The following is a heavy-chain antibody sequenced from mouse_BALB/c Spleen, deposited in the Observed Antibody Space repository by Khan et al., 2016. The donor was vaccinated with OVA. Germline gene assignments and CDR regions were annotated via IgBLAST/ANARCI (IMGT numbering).Heavy chain of an antibody. Sequence: EVQLQESGPGLVKPSQSLSLTCTVTGYSITSDYAWNWIRQFPGNKLEWMGYISYSGSTGYNPSLKSRISITRDTSKNQFFLQLNSVTTGDTATYYCARRAYYANWYFDVWGAGTTVTVSS. CDR2: ISYSGST. V-gene: IGHV3-2*02. J-gene: IGHJ1*01. CDR3: ARRAYYANWYFDV. CDR1: GYSITSDYA. D-gene: IGHD1-1*02.